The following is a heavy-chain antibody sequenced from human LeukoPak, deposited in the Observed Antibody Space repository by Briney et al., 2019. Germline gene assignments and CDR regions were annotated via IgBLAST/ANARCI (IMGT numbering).Heavy chain of an antibody. D-gene: IGHD6-19*01. CDR2: IYPGDPDT. V-gene: IGHV5-51*01. J-gene: IGHJ5*02. Sequence: GESLKISCKGSGYTFSDYWIAWVRQMPGKGLEWMGSIYPGDPDTRYSPSFQGQVTISADNSITTAYLQWSSLKASDTAIYCCARREIAVGGFDAWGQGTQVTVSS. CDR3: ARREIAVGGFDA. CDR1: GYTFSDYW.